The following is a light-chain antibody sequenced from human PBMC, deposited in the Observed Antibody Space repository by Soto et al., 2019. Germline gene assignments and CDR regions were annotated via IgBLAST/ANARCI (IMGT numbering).Light chain of an antibody. CDR3: SSYTTSNTLV. V-gene: IGLV2-14*01. CDR2: EVS. CDR1: SSDVGAYTY. Sequence: QSALTQPASVSGSPGQSITISCTGTSSDVGAYTYVSWYQQHPGKAPKLMIFEVSDRPSGVSNRFSGSKSGNTASLTISGLQVEDEADYYCSSYTTSNTLVFGGGTKVTVL. J-gene: IGLJ2*01.